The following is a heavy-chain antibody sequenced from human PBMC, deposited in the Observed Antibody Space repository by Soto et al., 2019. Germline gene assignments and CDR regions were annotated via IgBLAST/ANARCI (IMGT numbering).Heavy chain of an antibody. D-gene: IGHD3-3*01. V-gene: IGHV2-5*02. CDR3: AHRVLRTVFGVVTTTAIYFDF. CDR1: GFSLNTSGVG. Sequence: QITLNESGPTQVKPRQTLTLTCTFSGFSLNTSGVGVGWIRQSPGKAPEWLALIYWDDDKRYSPSLKSRLTITKDTSKNQGVLTMDDLDPADTATYYCAHRVLRTVFGVVTTTAIYFDFWGQGTPVAVSS. CDR2: IYWDDDK. J-gene: IGHJ4*02.